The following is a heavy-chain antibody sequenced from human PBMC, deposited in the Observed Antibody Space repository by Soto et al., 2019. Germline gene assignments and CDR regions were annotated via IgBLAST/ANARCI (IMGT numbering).Heavy chain of an antibody. J-gene: IGHJ5*02. D-gene: IGHD4-17*01. Sequence: ASVKVSCKASGYTFTSYGINWVRQAPGQGLEWMGWISAYNGNTGYVQKFQGRVTMTRDTSISTAYMELSSLRSEDTAVYFCARGVKYGAYSRWFDPWGQGTLVTVSS. CDR3: ARGVKYGAYSRWFDP. V-gene: IGHV1-8*02. CDR2: ISAYNGNT. CDR1: GYTFTSYG.